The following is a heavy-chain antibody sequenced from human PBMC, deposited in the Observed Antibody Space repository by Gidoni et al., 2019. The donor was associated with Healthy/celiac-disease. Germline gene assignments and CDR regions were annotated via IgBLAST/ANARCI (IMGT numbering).Heavy chain of an antibody. V-gene: IGHV3-7*03. Sequence: EVQLVESGGGLVQPGGSLRLSCAASGFTFSSYWMSWVRQAPGKGLEWVANIKQDGSEKYYVDSVKGRFTISRDNAKNSLYLQMNSLRAEDTAVYYCARVTDFWSGYFYYYYYYMDVWGKGTTVTVSS. CDR2: IKQDGSEK. J-gene: IGHJ6*03. CDR1: GFTFSSYW. D-gene: IGHD3-3*01. CDR3: ARVTDFWSGYFYYYYYYMDV.